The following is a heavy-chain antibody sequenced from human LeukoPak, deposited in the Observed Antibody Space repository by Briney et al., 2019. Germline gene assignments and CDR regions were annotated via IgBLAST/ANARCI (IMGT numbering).Heavy chain of an antibody. V-gene: IGHV4-59*08. CDR2: IYYSGST. J-gene: IGHJ3*02. CDR1: GGSISSYY. Sequence: SETLSLTCTVSGGSISSYYWSWIRQPPGKGLEWIGYIYYSGSTNYNPSLKSRVTISVDTSKNQFSLKLSSVTAADTAVCYCARPLTGTTDAFDIWGQGTMVTVSS. D-gene: IGHD1-20*01. CDR3: ARPLTGTTDAFDI.